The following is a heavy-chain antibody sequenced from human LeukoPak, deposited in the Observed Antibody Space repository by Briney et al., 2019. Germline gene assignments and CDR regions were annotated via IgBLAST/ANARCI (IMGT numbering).Heavy chain of an antibody. J-gene: IGHJ3*02. CDR1: GGSISSSSYY. CDR2: IYYSGST. V-gene: IGHV4-39*01. CDR3: ARLLGLRGGTYAFDI. D-gene: IGHD3-16*01. Sequence: PSETLSLTCTVSGGSISSSSYYWGWIRQPPGKGLEWIGSIYYSGSTYYNPSLKSRVTISVDTSKNQFSLKLSSVTAADTAVYYCARLLGLRGGTYAFDIWGQGTMVTVSS.